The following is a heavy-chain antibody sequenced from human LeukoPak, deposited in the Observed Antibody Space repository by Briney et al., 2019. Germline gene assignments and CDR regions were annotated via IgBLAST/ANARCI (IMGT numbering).Heavy chain of an antibody. J-gene: IGHJ4*02. Sequence: AGGSLRLSCAASGFTFSSYAMSWVRQAPGKGLEWVSAISGSGGSTYYADSVKGRFTISRDNSKNTLYLQMNSLRAEDTAVYYCAKMRSGSYSESDYWGQGTLVTVSS. CDR1: GFTFSSYA. CDR3: AKMRSGSYSESDY. CDR2: ISGSGGST. D-gene: IGHD1-26*01. V-gene: IGHV3-23*01.